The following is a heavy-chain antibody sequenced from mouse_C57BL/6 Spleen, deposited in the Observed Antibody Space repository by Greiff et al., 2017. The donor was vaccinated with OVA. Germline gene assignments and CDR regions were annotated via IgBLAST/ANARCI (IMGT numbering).Heavy chain of an antibody. V-gene: IGHV1-50*01. CDR1: GYTFTSYW. CDR3: ARCYSNYGYFDY. CDR2: IDPSDSYT. Sequence: VQLKQPGAELVKPGASVKLSCKASGYTFTSYWMQWVKQRPGQGLEWIGEIDPSDSYTNYNQKFKGKATLTVDTSSSTAYMQLSSLTSEDSAVYYCARCYSNYGYFDYWGQGTTLTVSS. D-gene: IGHD2-5*01. J-gene: IGHJ2*01.